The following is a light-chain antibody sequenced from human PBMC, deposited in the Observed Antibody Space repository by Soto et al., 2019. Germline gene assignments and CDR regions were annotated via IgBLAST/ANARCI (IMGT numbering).Light chain of an antibody. Sequence: DIQLTQSPSTLSASVGERVTITCRASQTVNTWLAWYQHKPGKAPKLLIYDASVLETGVPSRFSGFSSGTEFPLTLSRPQPDDFENYFRQQENSYSPEGLTFGGGTKVEI. CDR2: DAS. CDR3: QQENSYSPEGLT. J-gene: IGKJ4*01. V-gene: IGKV1-5*01. CDR1: QTVNTW.